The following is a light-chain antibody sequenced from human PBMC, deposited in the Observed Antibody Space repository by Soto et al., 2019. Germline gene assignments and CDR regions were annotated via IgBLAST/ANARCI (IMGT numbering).Light chain of an antibody. J-gene: IGKJ4*01. V-gene: IGKV3-20*01. Sequence: EIVLTQSPGTLSLSPGERATLSCRASQSVSGSYLAWYQQKPGQAPRLLIYGASSRAAGIPDRFSGSGSGTDFTLSISRLEPEDFEVYYCHQYSSSPLTLGGGTKVDIK. CDR3: HQYSSSPLT. CDR2: GAS. CDR1: QSVSGSY.